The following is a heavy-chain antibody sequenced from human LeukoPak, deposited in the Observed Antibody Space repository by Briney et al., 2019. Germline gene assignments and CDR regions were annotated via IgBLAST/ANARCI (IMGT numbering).Heavy chain of an antibody. CDR3: ARDRILGSSWYSGYYYYGMDV. J-gene: IGHJ6*02. D-gene: IGHD6-13*01. Sequence: PGGSLRLSCAASGFTFDDYAMHWVRQAPGKGLEWVSGISWNSGSIGYADSVKGRFTISRDNAKNSLYLQMNSLRAEDTAVYYCARDRILGSSWYSGYYYYGMDVWGQGTTVTVSS. CDR1: GFTFDDYA. V-gene: IGHV3-9*01. CDR2: ISWNSGSI.